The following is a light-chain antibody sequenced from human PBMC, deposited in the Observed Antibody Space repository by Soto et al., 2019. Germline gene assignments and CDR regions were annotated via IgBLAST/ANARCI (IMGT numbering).Light chain of an antibody. CDR3: SSYTSSSTPYV. V-gene: IGLV2-14*01. CDR1: SSDVGGYNY. CDR2: DVS. Sequence: ALTQPASVSGSPGQSITISCTGTSSDVGGYNYVSWYQQHPGKAPKLMIYDVSNRPSGVSDRFSGSKSGNTASLTISGLQAEDEADYYCSSYTSSSTPYVFGTGTKVTVL. J-gene: IGLJ1*01.